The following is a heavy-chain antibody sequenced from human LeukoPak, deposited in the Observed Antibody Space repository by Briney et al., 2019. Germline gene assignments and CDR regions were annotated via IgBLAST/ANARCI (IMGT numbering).Heavy chain of an antibody. Sequence: GGSLRLSCAASGFTFDDYAMHWVRQAPGKGLEWVSGISWNSGSIGYADSVKGRFTISRDNAKNSLYLQMNSLRAEDTALYYCARDYNPYSSSWTVDYWGQGTLVTVSS. D-gene: IGHD6-13*01. CDR2: ISWNSGSI. V-gene: IGHV3-9*01. CDR1: GFTFDDYA. J-gene: IGHJ4*02. CDR3: ARDYNPYSSSWTVDY.